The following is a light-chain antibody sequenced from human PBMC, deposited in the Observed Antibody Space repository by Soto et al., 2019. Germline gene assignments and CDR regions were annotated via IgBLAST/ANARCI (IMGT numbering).Light chain of an antibody. J-gene: IGKJ5*01. Sequence: EIVLTQSPATLSLSPGERATLSCRASQSVSSYLAWYQQKPGQAPRLLIYDASNRATGIPARFSGSGSGTAFTLTISSLEPEEFAVYYCQQRSNWPFITFGQGTRLEIK. CDR2: DAS. V-gene: IGKV3-11*01. CDR3: QQRSNWPFIT. CDR1: QSVSSY.